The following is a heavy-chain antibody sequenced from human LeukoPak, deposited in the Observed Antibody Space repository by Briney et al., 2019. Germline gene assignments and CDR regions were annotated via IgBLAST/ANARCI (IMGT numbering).Heavy chain of an antibody. CDR3: ARGQLRRIVGATPSFAFDC. CDR2: INHSGST. D-gene: IGHD1-26*01. J-gene: IGHJ4*02. CDR1: GGSFSGYY. Sequence: SETLSLTCAVYGGSFSGYYWSWIRQPPGKGLEWIGEINHSGSTNYNPSLKSRVTISVDTSKNQFSLKLSSVTAADTAVYYCARGQLRRIVGATPSFAFDCWGQGTLVTVSS. V-gene: IGHV4-34*01.